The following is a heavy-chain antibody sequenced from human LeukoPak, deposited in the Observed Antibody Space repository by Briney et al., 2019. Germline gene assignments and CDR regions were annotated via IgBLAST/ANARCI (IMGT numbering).Heavy chain of an antibody. CDR3: ARDSAYYDISTGCPGEYYFDY. CDR2: IYTSGST. J-gene: IGHJ4*02. V-gene: IGHV4-4*07. Sequence: PSETLSLTCTVSGGSISSYYWSWIRQPAGKGLEWIGRIYTSGSTNYNPSLKSRVTMSVDTSKNQFSLKLSSVTAADTAVYYCARDSAYYDISTGCPGEYYFDYWGQGTLVTVSS. D-gene: IGHD3-9*01. CDR1: GGSISSYY.